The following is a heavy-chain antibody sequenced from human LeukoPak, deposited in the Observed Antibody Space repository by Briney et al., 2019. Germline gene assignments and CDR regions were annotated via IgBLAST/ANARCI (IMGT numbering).Heavy chain of an antibody. CDR3: ARSRRLPGSSDAFDI. CDR1: EFTFDDYG. V-gene: IGHV3-20*04. D-gene: IGHD1-26*01. Sequence: GGSLRLSCAASEFTFDDYGMSWVRQAPGKGLEWVSGINWNGGSTGYVDSVKGRFTISRDNAKNSLYLQMNSLRAEDTALYYCARSRRLPGSSDAFDIWGQGTMVTVSS. J-gene: IGHJ3*02. CDR2: INWNGGST.